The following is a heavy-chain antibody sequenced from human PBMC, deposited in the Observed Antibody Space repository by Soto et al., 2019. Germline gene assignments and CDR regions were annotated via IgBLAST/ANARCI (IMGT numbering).Heavy chain of an antibody. CDR1: GYTFTNYW. V-gene: IGHV5-51*01. J-gene: IGHJ6*02. CDR2: IYPGDSDT. CDR3: AASIFYYGMDV. Sequence: GESLKISCKGSGYTFTNYWIGWVRQMPGKGLEWMGIIYPGDSDTKYNPSFQGQVTISADKSITTTYLQWSSLKASDTAIYYCAASIFYYGMDVWGQGATVTVSS.